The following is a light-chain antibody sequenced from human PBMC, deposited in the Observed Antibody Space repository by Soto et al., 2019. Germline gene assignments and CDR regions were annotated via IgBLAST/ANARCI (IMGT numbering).Light chain of an antibody. Sequence: DIQMTQSPPSVSASVGDRVTITCLASQDFGKWLAWYHQKPGKAPTLLIHGASSLQSGVPPRYSGSGYGTDFTLTISSLQPEDFATYYCQQANSFPITFGQGTRLEIK. CDR1: QDFGKW. J-gene: IGKJ5*01. V-gene: IGKV1-12*01. CDR3: QQANSFPIT. CDR2: GAS.